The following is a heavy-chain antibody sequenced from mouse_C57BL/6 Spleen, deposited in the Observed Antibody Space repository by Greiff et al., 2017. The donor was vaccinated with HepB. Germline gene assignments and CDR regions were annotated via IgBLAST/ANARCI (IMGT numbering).Heavy chain of an antibody. CDR2: INPNNGGT. V-gene: IGHV1-18*01. CDR1: GYTFTDYN. Sequence: EMQLQQSGPELVKPGASVKIPCKASGYTFTDYNMDWVKQSHGKSLEWIGDINPNNGGTIYNQKFKGKATLTVDKSSSTAYMELRSLTSEDTAVYYCARGALLRSFDYWGQGTTLTVSS. J-gene: IGHJ2*01. D-gene: IGHD1-1*01. CDR3: ARGALLRSFDY.